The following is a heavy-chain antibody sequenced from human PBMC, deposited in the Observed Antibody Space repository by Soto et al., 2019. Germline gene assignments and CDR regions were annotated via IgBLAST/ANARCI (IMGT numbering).Heavy chain of an antibody. CDR2: IYYSGST. Sequence: QLQLQESGPGLVKPSETLSLTCTVSGGSIGSSSYFWGWIRQPPGKGLEWIGSIYYSGSTYYNPSLKSRVTISVDTSTNQFSLKLSSVTAADTAVYYCATSNWFDPWGQGTLVTVSS. CDR1: GGSIGSSSYF. V-gene: IGHV4-39*01. J-gene: IGHJ5*02. CDR3: ATSNWFDP.